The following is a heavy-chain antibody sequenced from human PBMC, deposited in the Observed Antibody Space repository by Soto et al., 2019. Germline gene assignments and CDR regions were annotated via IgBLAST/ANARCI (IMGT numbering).Heavy chain of an antibody. CDR3: ARAGYSSGWYEY. CDR2: ISSRGSTI. D-gene: IGHD6-19*01. J-gene: IGHJ4*02. Sequence: GALRLSCAASGFTFSSYEMNWVRQAPGKGLEWVSYISSRGSTIYYADSVKGRFTISRDNAKNSLYLQMNSLRAEDTAVYYCARAGYSSGWYEYWGQGTLVTVPQ. V-gene: IGHV3-48*03. CDR1: GFTFSSYE.